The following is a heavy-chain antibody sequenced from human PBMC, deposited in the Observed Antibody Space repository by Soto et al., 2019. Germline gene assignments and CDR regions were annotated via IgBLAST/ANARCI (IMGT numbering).Heavy chain of an antibody. D-gene: IGHD2-2*01. CDR1: GGSISSYY. J-gene: IGHJ4*02. Sequence: PSETLSLTCTVSGGSISSYYWSWIRQPAGKGLEWIGRIYTSGSTNYNPSLKSRVTMSVDTSKNQFSLKLSSVTAADTAVYYCARDRGCSSTSCYLDYWGQGTLVTVSS. CDR3: ARDRGCSSTSCYLDY. CDR2: IYTSGST. V-gene: IGHV4-4*07.